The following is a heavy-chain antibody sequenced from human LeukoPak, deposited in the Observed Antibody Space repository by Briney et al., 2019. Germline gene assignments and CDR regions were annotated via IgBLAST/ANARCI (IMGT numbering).Heavy chain of an antibody. V-gene: IGHV4-34*01. CDR3: ARGRRLYYDSRWIPTPYYYYYYVDV. CDR1: GGSFSGYY. D-gene: IGHD3-22*01. CDR2: INHSGST. J-gene: IGHJ6*03. Sequence: SETLSLTCAVYGGSFSGYYRSWIRQPPGKGLEWIGEINHSGSTNYNPSLKSRVTISVDTSKNQFSLKLSSVTAADTAVYYCARGRRLYYDSRWIPTPYYYYYYVDVWGKGTTVTVSS.